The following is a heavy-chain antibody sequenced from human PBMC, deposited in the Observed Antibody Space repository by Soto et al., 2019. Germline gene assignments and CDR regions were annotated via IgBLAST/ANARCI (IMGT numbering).Heavy chain of an antibody. CDR1: GFTFSSYG. D-gene: IGHD3-16*01. V-gene: IGHV3-30*18. Sequence: PGGSLRLSCAASGFTFSSYGMHWVRQAPGKGLEWVAVISYDGSNKYYADSVKGRFTISRDNSKNTLYLQMNSLRAEDTAVYYCAKDLVADRFRPLGETDYWGQGTLVTVSS. J-gene: IGHJ4*02. CDR3: AKDLVADRFRPLGETDY. CDR2: ISYDGSNK.